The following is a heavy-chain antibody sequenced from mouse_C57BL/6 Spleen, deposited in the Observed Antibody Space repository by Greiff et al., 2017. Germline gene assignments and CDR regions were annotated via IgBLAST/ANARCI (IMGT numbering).Heavy chain of an antibody. CDR1: GYSITSGYD. V-gene: IGHV3-1*01. CDR2: ISYSGST. CDR3: ARGEPAWFAY. Sequence: EVKLLESGPGMVKPSQSLSLTCTVTGYSITSGYDWHWIRHFPGNKLEWMGYISYSGSTNYNPSLKSRISITHDTSKNHFFLKLNSVTTEDTATYYCARGEPAWFAYWGQGTLVTVSA. J-gene: IGHJ3*01.